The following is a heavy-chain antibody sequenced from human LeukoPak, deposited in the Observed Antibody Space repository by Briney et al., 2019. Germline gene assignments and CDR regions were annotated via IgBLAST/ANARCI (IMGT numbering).Heavy chain of an antibody. CDR3: ARDCSSTSCYRNLDAFDI. CDR1: GGSISSGDYY. D-gene: IGHD2-2*01. V-gene: IGHV4-30-4*08. J-gene: IGHJ3*02. Sequence: KSSQTLSLTCTVSGGSISSGDYYWSWIRQPPGKGMEWIGYIYYSGSTYYNPSLKSQVTISVDTSKNQFSLKLSSVTAADTAVYYCARDCSSTSCYRNLDAFDIWGQGTMVTVSS. CDR2: IYYSGST.